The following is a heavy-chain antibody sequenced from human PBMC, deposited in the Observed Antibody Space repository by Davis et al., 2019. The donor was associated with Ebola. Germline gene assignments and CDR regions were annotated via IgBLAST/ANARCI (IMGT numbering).Heavy chain of an antibody. CDR2: IHPDDSAP. V-gene: IGHV5-51*01. CDR3: ARLAGTSLYFYHNGLDV. Sequence: GESLKISCSTSGYNFPTYWIGWVRQLPGKGLEWMGAIHPDDSAPRYSPSFRGQVTMSVDKSINTAFLEWSSLKAPDSAKYYCARLAGTSLYFYHNGLDVWGQGTTVTVS. J-gene: IGHJ6*02. CDR1: GYNFPTYW. D-gene: IGHD2-2*01.